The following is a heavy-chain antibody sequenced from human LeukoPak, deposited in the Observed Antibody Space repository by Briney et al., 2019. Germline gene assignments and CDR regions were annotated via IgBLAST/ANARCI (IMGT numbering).Heavy chain of an antibody. J-gene: IGHJ4*02. CDR3: ARSHKAVTLFDY. CDR2: IYYSGST. Sequence: SETLSLTCTVSGGSISSYYWSWIRQPPGKGLEWIGYIYYSGSTNYNPSLKSRVTISVDTSKNQFSLKLSSVTAADTAVYYCARSHKAVTLFDYWGQGTLVTVSP. D-gene: IGHD4-23*01. V-gene: IGHV4-59*01. CDR1: GGSISSYY.